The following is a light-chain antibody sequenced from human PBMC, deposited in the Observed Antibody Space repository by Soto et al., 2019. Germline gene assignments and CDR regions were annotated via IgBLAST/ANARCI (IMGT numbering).Light chain of an antibody. CDR3: SSYTSTTTLVV. CDR2: EVS. V-gene: IGLV2-14*01. J-gene: IGLJ2*01. CDR1: SSDVGRYTY. Sequence: QSALTQSASVSGSPGQSITISCTGTSSDVGRYTYVSWYQQHPGKAPKLMIYEVSNRPSGVSNRFSGSQSGNTASLTISGLQAEDEADYYCSSYTSTTTLVVFGGGTKLTVL.